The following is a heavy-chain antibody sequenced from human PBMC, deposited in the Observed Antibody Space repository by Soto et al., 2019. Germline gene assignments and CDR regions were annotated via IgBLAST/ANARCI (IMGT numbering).Heavy chain of an antibody. Sequence: SETLSLTCTVSGGSISSSSYYWGWIRQPPGKGLEWIGSIYYSGSTYYNPSLKSRVTISVDTSKNQFSLKLSSVTAADTAVYYCARPTIAADDYYYYYGMDVWGQGTTVTVS. V-gene: IGHV4-39*01. CDR2: IYYSGST. D-gene: IGHD6-13*01. J-gene: IGHJ6*02. CDR1: GGSISSSSYY. CDR3: ARPTIAADDYYYYYGMDV.